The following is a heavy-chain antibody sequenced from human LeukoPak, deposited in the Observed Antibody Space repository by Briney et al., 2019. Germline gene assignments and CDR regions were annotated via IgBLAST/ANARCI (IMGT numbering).Heavy chain of an antibody. CDR2: ISGSGATT. Sequence: PGGSLRLSCAASGFSFSTYGMIWVRQAPGKGLEWVSGISGSGATTSYADSVKGRLTISKGNSKKTLHLRMNSLRAEDTAVYFCAKGGFEYSSSSVWFDPWGQGTLVTVSS. CDR1: GFSFSTYG. V-gene: IGHV3-23*01. D-gene: IGHD6-6*01. J-gene: IGHJ5*02. CDR3: AKGGFEYSSSSVWFDP.